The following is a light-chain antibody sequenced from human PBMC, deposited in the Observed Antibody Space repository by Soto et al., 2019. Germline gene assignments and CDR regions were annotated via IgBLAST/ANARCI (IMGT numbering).Light chain of an antibody. CDR2: GAS. Sequence: EIVMTQSPASLSVSPGDRVTISCRASQSVSSNLAWYHQKPGQVPRLLIYGASTRASGIPGRFSGSGSGTDFTLTISSLEPEDFAVYYCQQYENSPPTFGEGTKVDI. CDR3: QQYENSPPT. J-gene: IGKJ1*01. V-gene: IGKV3-15*01. CDR1: QSVSSN.